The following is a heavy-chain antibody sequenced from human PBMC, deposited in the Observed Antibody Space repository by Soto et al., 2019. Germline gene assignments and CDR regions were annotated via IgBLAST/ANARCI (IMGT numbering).Heavy chain of an antibody. CDR1: GGTFSSYA. CDR3: ARRPLRGSPDDY. D-gene: IGHD1-26*01. J-gene: IGHJ4*02. Sequence: SVKVSCKASGGTFSSYAISWVRQAPGQGLEWMGGIIPIFGTANYAQKFQGRVTITADKSTSTAYMELSSLRSEDTAVYYCARRPLRGSPDDYWGQRTLVTVSA. V-gene: IGHV1-69*06. CDR2: IIPIFGTA.